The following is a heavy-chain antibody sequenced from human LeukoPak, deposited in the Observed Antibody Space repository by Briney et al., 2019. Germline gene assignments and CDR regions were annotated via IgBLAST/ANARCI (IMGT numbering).Heavy chain of an antibody. Sequence: SETLSLTCAVYGGSFSGYYWSWIRQPPGKGLEWIGEINHSGSTNYNPSLKSRVTISVDTSKNQFSLKLSSVTAADTAVYYRARGRRAGYWGQGTLVTVSS. CDR1: GGSFSGYY. CDR2: INHSGST. D-gene: IGHD6-13*01. CDR3: ARGRRAGY. J-gene: IGHJ4*02. V-gene: IGHV4-34*01.